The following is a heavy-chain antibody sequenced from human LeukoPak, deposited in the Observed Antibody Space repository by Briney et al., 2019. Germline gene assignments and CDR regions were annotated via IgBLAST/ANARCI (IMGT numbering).Heavy chain of an antibody. CDR2: ISGSAGST. D-gene: IGHD6-6*01. J-gene: IGHJ6*02. V-gene: IGHV3-23*01. CDR1: GFTFTDYA. Sequence: GGSLRLSCAASGFTFTDYAMTWVRQAPGKGLEWVSVISGSAGSTYYADSVKGRFTISRGNSKNTLYLQMNSLRAEDTALYHCAKDLSIASRPVLSHWGQGTTVTVSS. CDR3: AKDLSIASRPVLSH.